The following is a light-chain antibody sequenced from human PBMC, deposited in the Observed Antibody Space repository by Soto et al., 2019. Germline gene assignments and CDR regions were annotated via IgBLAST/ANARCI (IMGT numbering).Light chain of an antibody. CDR2: EVS. CDR3: ASYTATTTVI. J-gene: IGLJ2*01. CDR1: SSDVGSYDL. V-gene: IGLV2-14*02. Sequence: QSALTQPASVSGSPGQSITISCTGTSSDVGSYDLVSWYQHHPGKAPKVMIYEVSKRPSGLSNRFSASKSGNTASLTISGLQAEDEADYYCASYTATTTVIFGGGTKVTVL.